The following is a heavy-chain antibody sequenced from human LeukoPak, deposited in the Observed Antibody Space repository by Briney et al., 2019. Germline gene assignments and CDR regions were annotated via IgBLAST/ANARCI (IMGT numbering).Heavy chain of an antibody. CDR2: ISGGSTYI. V-gene: IGHV3-21*01. D-gene: IGHD3-10*02. J-gene: IGHJ6*04. CDR3: AELGITMIGGV. CDR1: GFTFSSYT. Sequence: GGSLRLSCAASGFTFSSYTMNWVRQAPGKGLEWVSSISGGSTYIYYADSVKGRFTISRDNTKNSVYLQMNGLRAEDTAVYYCAELGITMIGGVWGKGTTVTISS.